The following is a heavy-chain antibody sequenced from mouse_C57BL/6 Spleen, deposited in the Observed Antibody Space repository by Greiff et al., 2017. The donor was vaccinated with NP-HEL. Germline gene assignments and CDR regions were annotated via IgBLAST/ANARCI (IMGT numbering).Heavy chain of an antibody. J-gene: IGHJ1*03. CDR2: IYPSDSET. CDR1: GYTFTSYW. Sequence: QVQLQQPGAELVRPGSSVKLSCKASGYTFTSYWMDWVKQRPGQGLEWIGNIYPSDSETHSNQKFKDKATLTVDKSSSTAYMQLSSLTSEDSAVYYSARGGYYGSSYVWYFDVWGTGTTVTVSS. D-gene: IGHD1-1*01. CDR3: ARGGYYGSSYVWYFDV. V-gene: IGHV1-61*01.